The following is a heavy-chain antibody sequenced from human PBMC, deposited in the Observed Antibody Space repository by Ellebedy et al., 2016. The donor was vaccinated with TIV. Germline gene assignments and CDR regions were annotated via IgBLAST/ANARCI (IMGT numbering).Heavy chain of an antibody. V-gene: IGHV3-48*04. D-gene: IGHD3-10*01. Sequence: PGGSLRLSCAASGFTFSSYSMNWVRQAPGKGLEWVSYIGSTTTTIYYADSVKGRFTISRDNAKNSLYLQMNSLRAEDTAVYYCARGGGSRLSHSFDIWGQGTMVTVSS. J-gene: IGHJ3*02. CDR1: GFTFSSYS. CDR2: IGSTTTTI. CDR3: ARGGGSRLSHSFDI.